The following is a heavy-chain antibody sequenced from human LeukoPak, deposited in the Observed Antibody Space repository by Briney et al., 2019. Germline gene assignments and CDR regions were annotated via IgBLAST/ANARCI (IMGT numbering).Heavy chain of an antibody. Sequence: GGSLRLSCAASGFTFSSYDMHWVRQATGKGLEWVSAIGTAGDPYYPGSVKGRFTISRENAKNSLYLQMNSLRAEDTAVYYCARMRVVPAAMGYYYYYGMDVWGKGTTVTVSS. V-gene: IGHV3-13*05. D-gene: IGHD2-2*01. CDR1: GFTFSSYD. J-gene: IGHJ6*04. CDR3: ARMRVVPAAMGYYYYYGMDV. CDR2: IGTAGDP.